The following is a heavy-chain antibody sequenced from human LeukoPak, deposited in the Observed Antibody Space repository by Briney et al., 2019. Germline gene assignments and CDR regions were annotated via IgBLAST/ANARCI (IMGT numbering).Heavy chain of an antibody. J-gene: IGHJ6*02. Sequence: GGSLRLSCAASGFTFDDYGMHWVRQAPGKGLEWVSRISWNSGSIGYADSVKGRFTISRDNAKNSLYLQMNSLRPEDTALYYCAKDRVQVGCYYGMDVWGQGTTVTVSS. V-gene: IGHV3-9*01. CDR2: ISWNSGSI. CDR3: AKDRVQVGCYYGMDV. D-gene: IGHD2-2*01. CDR1: GFTFDDYG.